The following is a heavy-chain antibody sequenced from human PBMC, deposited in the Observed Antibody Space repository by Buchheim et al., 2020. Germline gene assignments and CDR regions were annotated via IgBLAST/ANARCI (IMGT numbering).Heavy chain of an antibody. V-gene: IGHV3-30*04. Sequence: QVQLVESGGGVVQPGRSLRLSCAASGFTFSSYAMHWVRQAPGKGLEWVAVISYDGSNKYYADSVKGRFTISRDTSKNTLSLQMNSLRAEDTAVYYCAREMYYDFWSGYYYSPFDYWGQGTL. D-gene: IGHD3-3*01. J-gene: IGHJ4*02. CDR2: ISYDGSNK. CDR1: GFTFSSYA. CDR3: AREMYYDFWSGYYYSPFDY.